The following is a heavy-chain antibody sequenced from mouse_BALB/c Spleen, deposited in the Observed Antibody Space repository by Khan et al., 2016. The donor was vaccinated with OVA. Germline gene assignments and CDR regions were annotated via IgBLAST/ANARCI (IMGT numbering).Heavy chain of an antibody. CDR2: IYPGSGST. CDR3: AKIFYGNSYAMDY. V-gene: IGHV1-77*01. Sequence: QVQLPQSGPELVKPGASVKMSCKASGYTFTDYDIRWVKQRTGQGLEWIGEIYPGSGSTFYNEKFKGKATLTADKSSNTAYMQLSSLTSEDSAVYYCAKIFYGNSYAMDYWGQGTAVTVSS. J-gene: IGHJ4*01. D-gene: IGHD2-1*01. CDR1: GYTFTDYD.